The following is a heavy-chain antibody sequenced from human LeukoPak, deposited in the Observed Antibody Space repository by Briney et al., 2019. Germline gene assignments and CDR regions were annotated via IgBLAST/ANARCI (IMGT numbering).Heavy chain of an antibody. CDR3: ARGWEPYSSSFDY. CDR1: GDSVSSNSAA. Sequence: SQTLSLTCAISGDSVSSNSAAWDWIRQSPSRGLEWLGRTYFRSKWYNEYAISVKSRITINPDTSKNQFSLQLNSVTPEDTAVYYCARGWEPYSSSFDYWGQGTLVTVSS. D-gene: IGHD6-13*01. CDR2: TYFRSKWYN. V-gene: IGHV6-1*01. J-gene: IGHJ4*02.